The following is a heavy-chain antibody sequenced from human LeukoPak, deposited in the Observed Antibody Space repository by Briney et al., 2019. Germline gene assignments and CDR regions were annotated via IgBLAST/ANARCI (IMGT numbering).Heavy chain of an antibody. CDR2: IIPIFGTA. J-gene: IGHJ4*02. CDR3: ARTPRYCSSTSCSEDY. Sequence: ASVKVSCTASGGTFSSYAISWVRQAPGQGLEWIGGIIPIFGTANYAQKFQGRVTITTDESTSTAYMELSSLRSEDTAVYYCARTPRYCSSTSCSEDYWGQGTLVTVSS. D-gene: IGHD2-2*01. CDR1: GGTFSSYA. V-gene: IGHV1-69*05.